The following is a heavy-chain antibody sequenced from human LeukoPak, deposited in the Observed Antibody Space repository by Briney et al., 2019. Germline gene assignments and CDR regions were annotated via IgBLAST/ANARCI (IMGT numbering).Heavy chain of an antibody. D-gene: IGHD3-10*01. J-gene: IGHJ6*03. CDR1: GFTFSSYA. CDR3: VKFRGIQHYNYHMDV. Sequence: PGGALRLSCAASGFTFSSYAMSWVRQAPGKGLEWVSGLTGSGGNTYYADSVNGRVTISRDNSKNTLSLQMNSLRAEDAAVYYCVKFRGIQHYNYHMDVWGKGTTVTVSS. CDR2: LTGSGGNT. V-gene: IGHV3-23*01.